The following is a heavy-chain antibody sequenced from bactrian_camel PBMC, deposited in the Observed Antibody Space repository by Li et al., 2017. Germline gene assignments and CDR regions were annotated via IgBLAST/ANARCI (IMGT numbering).Heavy chain of an antibody. Sequence: VQLVESGGDLVRPGGSLRLACGASGFIFGNYWMGWVRQAPGKGPEWLCSIDSEGSATHYADPVKGRFTISRDNAMNTVSLRMNSLKSTDTALYYCVTEGSWGWADFGFWGQGTQVTVS. CDR3: VTEGSWGWADFGF. V-gene: IGHV3S6*01. CDR2: IDSEGSAT. D-gene: IGHD6*01. J-gene: IGHJ6*01. CDR1: GFIFGNYW.